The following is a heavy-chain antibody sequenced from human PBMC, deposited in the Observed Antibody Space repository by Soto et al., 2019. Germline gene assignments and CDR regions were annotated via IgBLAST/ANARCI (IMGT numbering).Heavy chain of an antibody. V-gene: IGHV3-23*01. CDR2: ISGSGDST. J-gene: IGHJ4*02. D-gene: IGHD3-16*01. Sequence: PGGSLRLFCAASGFSFSSYAMTWVRQAPGKGLEWVSAISGSGDSTYYADSVKGLFTISRDNSNNTLYLQMNSLRAEDTAGNYCAKLLFHYDYVWGTFDYWGQGTLGTVSS. CDR3: AKLLFHYDYVWGTFDY. CDR1: GFSFSSYA.